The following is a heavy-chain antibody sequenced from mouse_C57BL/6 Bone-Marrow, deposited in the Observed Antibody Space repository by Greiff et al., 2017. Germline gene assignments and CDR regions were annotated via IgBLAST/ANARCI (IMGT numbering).Heavy chain of an antibody. Sequence: QVQLQQPGAELVMPGASVKLSCKASGYTFTSYWMHWVKQRPGQGLEWIGEIDPSDSYTNYNQKFKGKSTLTVDKSSSTAYMQLSSLTSEDSAVSYCAREGYYGLDWYFDVWGTGTTVTVSS. D-gene: IGHD1-1*01. CDR1: GYTFTSYW. V-gene: IGHV1-69*01. CDR2: IDPSDSYT. J-gene: IGHJ1*03. CDR3: AREGYYGLDWYFDV.